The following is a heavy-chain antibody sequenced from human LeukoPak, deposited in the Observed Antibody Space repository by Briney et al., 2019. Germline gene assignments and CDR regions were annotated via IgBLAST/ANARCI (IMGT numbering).Heavy chain of an antibody. CDR2: ITSDGRSS. V-gene: IGHV3-74*03. CDR1: GFTFSSNW. Sequence: PGGSLRLSCAASGFTFSSNWMHWVRQEPRKGPVWVSHITSDGRSSSYADSVKGRFTISRDNSKNTLYLQMNSLRAEDTAVYYCAKVGGGTDFDYWGQGTLVTVSS. D-gene: IGHD3-16*01. J-gene: IGHJ4*02. CDR3: AKVGGGTDFDY.